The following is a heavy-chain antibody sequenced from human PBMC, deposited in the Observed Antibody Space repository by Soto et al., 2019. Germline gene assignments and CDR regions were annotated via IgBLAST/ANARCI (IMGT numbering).Heavy chain of an antibody. V-gene: IGHV4-59*01. CDR1: GGSISSYY. CDR2: IYHSGST. Sequence: LSLTCTVSGGSISSYYWSWIRQPPGKGLEWIGYIYHSGSTNYNPSLRSRFTISVDTSKNQFSLKLSSVTAADTAVYYCARYYDSSGYYPFDYWGQGTLVTVSS. D-gene: IGHD3-22*01. J-gene: IGHJ4*02. CDR3: ARYYDSSGYYPFDY.